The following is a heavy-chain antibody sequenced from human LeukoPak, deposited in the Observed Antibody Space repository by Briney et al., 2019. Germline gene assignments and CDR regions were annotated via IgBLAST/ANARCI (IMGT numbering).Heavy chain of an antibody. CDR1: GYTFTSYY. V-gene: IGHV1-46*01. Sequence: ASVKVSCKASGYTFTSYYLHWVRQAPGQGLEWVGILNPSDGNATYAQKFQGRVTMTRDTSTSTVYMELSSLRSEDTAVYFCARLVFIRGAIDLWGQGTLVTVSS. J-gene: IGHJ5*02. CDR2: LNPSDGNA. D-gene: IGHD3-10*01. CDR3: ARLVFIRGAIDL.